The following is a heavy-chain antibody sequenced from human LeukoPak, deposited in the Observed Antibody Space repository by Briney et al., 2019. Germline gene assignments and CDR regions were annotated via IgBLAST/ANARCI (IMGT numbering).Heavy chain of an antibody. CDR2: IRSKANSYAT. J-gene: IGHJ5*02. CDR3: TRHGVAAAGTP. V-gene: IGHV3-73*01. CDR1: GFTFSNAW. Sequence: PGGSLRLSCAASGFTFSNAWMSWVRQAPGKGLEWVGRIRSKANSYATAYAASVEGRFTISRDDSKNTAYLQMNSLKTEDTAVYYCTRHGVAAAGTPWGQGTLVTVSS. D-gene: IGHD6-13*01.